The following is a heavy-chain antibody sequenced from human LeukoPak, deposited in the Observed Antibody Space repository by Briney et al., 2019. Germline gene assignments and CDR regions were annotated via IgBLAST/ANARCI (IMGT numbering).Heavy chain of an antibody. CDR3: ARGYSSGWYPFY. CDR1: GGSFSGYY. CDR2: INHSGST. D-gene: IGHD6-19*01. J-gene: IGHJ4*02. Sequence: PSETLSLTCAVYGGSFSGYYWSWIRQPPGKGLEWIGEINHSGSTNYNPSLKSRVTISVDTSKNQFSLKLSSVTAADTAVYYCARGYSSGWYPFYWGQGTLVTVSS. V-gene: IGHV4-34*01.